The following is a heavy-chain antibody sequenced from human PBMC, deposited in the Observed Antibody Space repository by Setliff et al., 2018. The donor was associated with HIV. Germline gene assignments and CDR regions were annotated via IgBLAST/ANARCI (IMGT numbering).Heavy chain of an antibody. Sequence: SETLSLTCTVSGYSISSGYYWGFIRQPPGKGLEWIGSIFHSGTTYYNPSLKSRVTMSVDTSENQFSLKLRSVTAAETAVYYCAREGQEEWLAPSMYNWFDPWGQGTLVTVSS. D-gene: IGHD6-19*01. J-gene: IGHJ5*02. V-gene: IGHV4-38-2*02. CDR3: AREGQEEWLAPSMYNWFDP. CDR2: IFHSGTT. CDR1: GYSISSGYY.